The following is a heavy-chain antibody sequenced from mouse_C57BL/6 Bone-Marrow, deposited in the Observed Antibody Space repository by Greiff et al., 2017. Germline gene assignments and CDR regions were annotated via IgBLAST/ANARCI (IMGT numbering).Heavy chain of an antibody. CDR1: GFNIKDDY. J-gene: IGHJ2*01. CDR3: TTHPYDGYDDGFDY. V-gene: IGHV14-4*01. Sequence: VQLMESGAELVRPGASVKLSCTASGFNIKDDYMHWVKQRPEQGLEWIGRIDTENGDTEYATRFQGRATITADTSANTAYLQLSSLTSEDTAVYYWTTHPYDGYDDGFDYWGQGTPLTVSS. CDR2: IDTENGDT. D-gene: IGHD2-9*01.